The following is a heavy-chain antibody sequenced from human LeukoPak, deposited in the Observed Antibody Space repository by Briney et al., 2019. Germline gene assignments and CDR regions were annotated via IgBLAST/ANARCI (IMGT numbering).Heavy chain of an antibody. CDR3: AKGSITMIHSGGWFDP. CDR2: ISWNSGSI. CDR1: GFTFDDYA. Sequence: GGSLRLSCAASGFTFDDYAMHWVRQAPGKGLEWVSGISWNSGSIGYADSVKGRFTISRDNAKNSLYLQMNSLRAEDTALYYCAKGSITMIHSGGWFDPWGQGTLVTVSS. V-gene: IGHV3-9*01. D-gene: IGHD3-22*01. J-gene: IGHJ5*02.